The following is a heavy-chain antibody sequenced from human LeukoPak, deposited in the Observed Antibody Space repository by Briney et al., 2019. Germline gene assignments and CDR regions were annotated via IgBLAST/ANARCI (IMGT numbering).Heavy chain of an antibody. D-gene: IGHD3-22*01. CDR2: INHSGST. V-gene: IGHV4-34*01. J-gene: IGHJ2*01. CDR1: GGSFSGYY. Sequence: SETLSLTCAVYGGSFSGYYWSWIRQPPGKGLGWIGEINHSGSTNYNPSLKSRVTISVDTSKNQFSLKLSSVTAADTAVYYCARARNYDSSGYYYVLNWYFDLWGRGTLVTVSP. CDR3: ARARNYDSSGYYYVLNWYFDL.